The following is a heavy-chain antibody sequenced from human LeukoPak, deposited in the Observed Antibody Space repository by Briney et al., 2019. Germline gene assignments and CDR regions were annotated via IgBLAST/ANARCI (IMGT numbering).Heavy chain of an antibody. CDR3: ARVAAAGTLQH. CDR2: IYYSGST. D-gene: IGHD6-13*01. Sequence: PSETLSLTCTVSGGSISSYYWSWIRQPPGKGLEWIGYIYYSGSTNYNPSLKSRVTISVDTSKNQFSLKLSSVTAAGTAVYYCARVAAAGTLQHWGQGTLVTVSS. V-gene: IGHV4-59*01. CDR1: GGSISSYY. J-gene: IGHJ1*01.